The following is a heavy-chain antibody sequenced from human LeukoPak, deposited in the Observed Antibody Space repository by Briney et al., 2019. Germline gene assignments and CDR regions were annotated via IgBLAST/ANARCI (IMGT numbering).Heavy chain of an antibody. J-gene: IGHJ4*02. V-gene: IGHV4-34*01. D-gene: IGHD6-6*01. CDR2: INHSGST. CDR1: GGSFSGYY. CDR3: ARVSTVIRAARHSNRFDY. Sequence: SETLSFTCAVYGGSFSGYYWSWIRQPPGKGLEWIGEINHSGSTNYNPSLKSRVTISVDTSKNQFSLKLSSVTAADTAVYYCARVSTVIRAARHSNRFDYWGQGTLVTVSS.